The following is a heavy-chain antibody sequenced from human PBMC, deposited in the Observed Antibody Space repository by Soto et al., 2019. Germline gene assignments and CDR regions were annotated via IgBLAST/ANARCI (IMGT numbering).Heavy chain of an antibody. J-gene: IGHJ5*02. CDR1: GFTFSNYA. CDR3: ARGLVVVISRDWFDP. Sequence: PGGSLRLSCVASGFTFSNYAMHWVRQAPGKGPEWVAVISDDGSNKHCADSVKGRFTISRDKSKNTLYLQMNSLRPEDTAVYYCARGLVVVISRDWFDPWGQGTQVTVSS. V-gene: IGHV3-30-3*01. CDR2: ISDDGSNK. D-gene: IGHD3-22*01.